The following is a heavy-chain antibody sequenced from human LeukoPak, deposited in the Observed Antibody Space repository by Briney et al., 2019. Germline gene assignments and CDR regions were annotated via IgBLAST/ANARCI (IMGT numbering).Heavy chain of an antibody. CDR3: AHSDYSSSWYGRIFDY. CDR2: IYWDDDK. V-gene: IGHV2-5*02. CDR1: GFSLSTRGVG. J-gene: IGHJ4*02. Sequence: SGPTLVNPTQTLTLTCTFSGFSLSTRGVGVGWIRQPPGKALEWLSLIYWDDDKRYSPSLKSRLTITKDTSKNQVVLTMSNMDPVDTATYYCAHSDYSSSWYGRIFDYWGQGTLVTVSS. D-gene: IGHD6-13*01.